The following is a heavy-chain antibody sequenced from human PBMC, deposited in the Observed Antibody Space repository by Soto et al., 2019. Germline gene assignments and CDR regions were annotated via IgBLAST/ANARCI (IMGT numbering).Heavy chain of an antibody. Sequence: LSLTCAVSGDSISSSGFYWGWIRQPPGKGLEWIGSIYYSGSTYYNPSLKSRVTISVDTSKSQFSLKMRSVTAADTAVYYCARRQQWLAGYFDYWGQGTLVTVSS. V-gene: IGHV4-39*01. J-gene: IGHJ4*02. CDR1: GDSISSSGFY. CDR3: ARRQQWLAGYFDY. D-gene: IGHD6-19*01. CDR2: IYYSGST.